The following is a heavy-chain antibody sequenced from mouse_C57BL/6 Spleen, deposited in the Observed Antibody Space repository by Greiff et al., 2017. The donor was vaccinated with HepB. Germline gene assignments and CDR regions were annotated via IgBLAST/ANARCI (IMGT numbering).Heavy chain of an antibody. J-gene: IGHJ4*01. D-gene: IGHD1-1*01. Sequence: EVQLQQSGPELVKPGASVKISCKASGYTFTDYYMNWVKQSHGTSLEWIGDINPNNGGTSYNQKFKGKATLTVHKSSSTAYMELRSLPAEDSAVYYCASPYYGSSYDAMDYWGQRTSVTVSS. CDR3: ASPYYGSSYDAMDY. V-gene: IGHV1-26*01. CDR1: GYTFTDYY. CDR2: INPNNGGT.